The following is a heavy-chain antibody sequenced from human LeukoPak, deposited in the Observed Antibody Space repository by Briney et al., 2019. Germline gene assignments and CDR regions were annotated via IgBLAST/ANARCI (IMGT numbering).Heavy chain of an antibody. CDR2: MNPNSGNT. Sequence: ASVKVSCTASGYTFTSYDINWVRQATGQGLEWMGWMNPNSGNTGYAQKFQGRVTMTRNTSISTAYMELSSLRSEDTAVYYCARLGLSWFGERWFDPWGQGTLVTVSS. D-gene: IGHD3-10*01. V-gene: IGHV1-8*01. CDR3: ARLGLSWFGERWFDP. CDR1: GYTFTSYD. J-gene: IGHJ5*02.